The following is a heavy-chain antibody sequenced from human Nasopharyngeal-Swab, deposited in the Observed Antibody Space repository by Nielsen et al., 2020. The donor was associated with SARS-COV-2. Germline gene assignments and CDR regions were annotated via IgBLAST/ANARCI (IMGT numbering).Heavy chain of an antibody. CDR1: GFTFSAFW. V-gene: IGHV3-7*01. Sequence: GESLKISCAASGFTFSAFWMSWVRQAPGRGLEWVANIKEDGNEQYYADSVKGRFTISRDNGKNSLFLEMNSLRAEDTAIYYCFIGHYMDSWGKGTAVSVSS. CDR2: IKEDGNEQ. CDR3: FIGHYMDS. J-gene: IGHJ6*03.